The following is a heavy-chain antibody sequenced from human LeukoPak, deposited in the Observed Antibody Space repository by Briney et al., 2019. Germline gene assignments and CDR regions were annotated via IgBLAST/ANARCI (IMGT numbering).Heavy chain of an antibody. CDR1: GFTFSSYV. J-gene: IGHJ4*02. D-gene: IGHD2-21*02. Sequence: GSLRLSCAASGFTFSSYVMNWVRQTPGKGLEWVSSISGSGDSTFYADSVKGRFSISRDNSKNTLYLQVNSLRTEDTAVYYCAKDRLLNCRGDCYIFDYWGQGTVVTVSS. V-gene: IGHV3-23*01. CDR3: AKDRLLNCRGDCYIFDY. CDR2: ISGSGDST.